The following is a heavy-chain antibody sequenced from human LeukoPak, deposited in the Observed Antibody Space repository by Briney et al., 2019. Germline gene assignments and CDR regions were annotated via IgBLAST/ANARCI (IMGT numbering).Heavy chain of an antibody. Sequence: KPGGSLRLSCAASGFTFSSYSMNWVRQAPGKGLEWVSSISSSSSYIYYADSVKGRFTISRDNAKNSLYLQMNSLRAEDTAVYYCARDASYYYDSSGYYNRAFDIWGQRTMVTVSS. CDR1: GFTFSSYS. D-gene: IGHD3-22*01. CDR2: ISSSSSYI. V-gene: IGHV3-21*01. J-gene: IGHJ3*02. CDR3: ARDASYYYDSSGYYNRAFDI.